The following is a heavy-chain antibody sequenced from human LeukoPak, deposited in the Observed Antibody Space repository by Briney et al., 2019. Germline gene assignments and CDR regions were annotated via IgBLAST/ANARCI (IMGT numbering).Heavy chain of an antibody. Sequence: GGSLRLSCAASGFTFNSYWMVWFRQAPGKWLVWVSCINPDGSWTLHADSVKGRFAISRDYARNTLYLQMNSLGVEDTAMYYCARYEQRPGVTASDPWSQGTLVTVSS. D-gene: IGHD2-21*02. J-gene: IGHJ5*02. CDR2: INPDGSWT. V-gene: IGHV3-74*01. CDR1: GFTFNSYW. CDR3: ARYEQRPGVTASDP.